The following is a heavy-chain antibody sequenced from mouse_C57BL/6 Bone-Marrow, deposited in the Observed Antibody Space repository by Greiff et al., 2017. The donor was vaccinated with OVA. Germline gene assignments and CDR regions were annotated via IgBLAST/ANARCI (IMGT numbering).Heavy chain of an antibody. Sequence: QVQLQQPGAELVKPGASVKLSCKASGYTFTSYWMQWVKQRPGQGLEWIGEIDPSDSYTNYNQKFKGKATLTVDTSSSTAYMQLSSLTSADSAVYYCAMLLSHFDYWGQGTTLTVSS. CDR3: AMLLSHFDY. CDR2: IDPSDSYT. D-gene: IGHD2-1*01. V-gene: IGHV1-50*01. CDR1: GYTFTSYW. J-gene: IGHJ2*01.